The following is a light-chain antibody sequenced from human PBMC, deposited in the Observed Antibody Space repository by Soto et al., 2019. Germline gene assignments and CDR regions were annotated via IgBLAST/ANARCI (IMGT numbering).Light chain of an antibody. CDR3: SSSTSRTTFV. CDR2: EVS. J-gene: IGLJ1*01. CDR1: NSDLNY. Sequence: QSALTQPASVSGAPGQSITISFTGTNSDLNYVSWHQQHPGKAPKLMIYEVSNRPSGVSNRFSGSKSVNTASLTISGLQAADEADYYCSSSTSRTTFVFGTGTKLTVL. V-gene: IGLV2-14*01.